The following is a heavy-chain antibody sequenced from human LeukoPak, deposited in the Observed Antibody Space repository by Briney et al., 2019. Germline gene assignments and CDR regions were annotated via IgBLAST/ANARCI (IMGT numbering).Heavy chain of an antibody. CDR3: AADLSNPRMGASYLDS. D-gene: IGHD3-16*01. V-gene: IGHV1-58*01. Sequence: SVKVSCKASGFTSTNFAVQWVRQARGQRLEWIGWIIVGSGATKYAQDFQERVTITRDLSTSTLYMELRSLTSEDTAVYYCAADLSNPRMGASYLDSWGQGTLVTVSS. J-gene: IGHJ4*02. CDR1: GFTSTNFA. CDR2: IIVGSGAT.